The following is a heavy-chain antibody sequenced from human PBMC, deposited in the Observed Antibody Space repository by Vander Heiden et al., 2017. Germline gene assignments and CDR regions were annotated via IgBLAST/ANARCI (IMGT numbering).Heavy chain of an antibody. D-gene: IGHD6-13*01. Sequence: EVQLVESVGGLVKPGGSLRLSCAASGFTFRSYSMNWVRQAPGKGLEWVSSISSSSSYIYYADSVKGRFTISRDNAKNSLYLQMNSLRAEDTAVYYCARDNYSSSWNNWFDPWGQGTLVTVSS. CDR3: ARDNYSSSWNNWFDP. CDR2: ISSSSSYI. J-gene: IGHJ5*02. V-gene: IGHV3-21*01. CDR1: GFTFRSYS.